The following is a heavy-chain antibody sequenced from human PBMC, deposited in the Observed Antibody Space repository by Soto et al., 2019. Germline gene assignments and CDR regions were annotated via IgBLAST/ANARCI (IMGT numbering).Heavy chain of an antibody. CDR2: ISGSGGST. V-gene: IGHV3-23*01. D-gene: IGHD3-3*01. J-gene: IGHJ4*02. Sequence: GGFLRLSCAASGVTFSSYAMSWVRQAPGKGLEWVSAISGSGGSTYYADSVKGRFTISRDNSKNTLYLQMNSLRAEDTAVYYCAKSTSITIFGVVKYDYWGQGTLVTVSS. CDR3: AKSTSITIFGVVKYDY. CDR1: GVTFSSYA.